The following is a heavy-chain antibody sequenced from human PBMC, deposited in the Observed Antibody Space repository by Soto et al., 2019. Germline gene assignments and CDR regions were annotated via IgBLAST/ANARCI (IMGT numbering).Heavy chain of an antibody. J-gene: IGHJ4*02. CDR2: MNPNSGNT. V-gene: IGHV1-8*01. CDR1: GYPFTSSD. D-gene: IGHD2-2*01. Sequence: ASVKVSCKASGYPFTSSDINWVRQATGQGLEWMGWMNPNSGNTGYAQKFQGRVTMTRNTSINTAYMELSSLRSEDTAVYYCAKQGPVHCSGTSCPYYFDYWGQGTMGTFSS. CDR3: AKQGPVHCSGTSCPYYFDY.